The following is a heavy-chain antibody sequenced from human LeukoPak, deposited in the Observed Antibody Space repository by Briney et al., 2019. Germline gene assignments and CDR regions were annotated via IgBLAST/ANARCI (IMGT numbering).Heavy chain of an antibody. J-gene: IGHJ4*02. Sequence: GGSLRLSCAASGFTFSSYWMHWVRQAPGKGLVWVSRINTDGSSTSYADSVKGRFTISRDNAKNTLYLQMNSLRAEDTAVYYCARVGLVDTAMVGSFDYWGQGTLVTVSS. D-gene: IGHD5-18*01. CDR3: ARVGLVDTAMVGSFDY. CDR1: GFTFSSYW. CDR2: INTDGSST. V-gene: IGHV3-74*01.